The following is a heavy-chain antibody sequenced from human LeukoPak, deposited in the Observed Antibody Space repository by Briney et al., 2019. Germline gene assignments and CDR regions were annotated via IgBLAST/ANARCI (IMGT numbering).Heavy chain of an antibody. V-gene: IGHV3-30*18. Sequence: GGSLRLSCAASGFTFSSYGMHWVRQAPGKGLDWVAVISNDGSKKYYADSVKGRFTISRDNSRNTLSLQVSSLRTEDTAVYYCAKDRYSYAFEYSDSWGQGTLVTVSS. D-gene: IGHD5-18*01. CDR1: GFTFSSYG. CDR3: AKDRYSYAFEYSDS. J-gene: IGHJ4*02. CDR2: ISNDGSKK.